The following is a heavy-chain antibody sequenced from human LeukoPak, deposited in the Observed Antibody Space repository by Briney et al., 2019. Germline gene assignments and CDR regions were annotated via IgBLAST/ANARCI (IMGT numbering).Heavy chain of an antibody. V-gene: IGHV1-3*01. J-gene: IGHJ6*02. CDR1: GYTFTSYA. CDR3: ARGFIFYDFCRGYSPYRMDV. D-gene: IGHD3-3*01. Sequence: ASVKVSCKASGYTFTSYAMHWVRQAPGQRLEWMGWINAGNGNTKYSQKFQGRVTITRDTSASTAYMELSSLRSEDTAVYYCARGFIFYDFCRGYSPYRMDVWGQGTTVTVSS. CDR2: INAGNGNT.